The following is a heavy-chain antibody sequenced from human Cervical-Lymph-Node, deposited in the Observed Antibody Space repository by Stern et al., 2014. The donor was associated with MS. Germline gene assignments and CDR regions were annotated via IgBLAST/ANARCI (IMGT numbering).Heavy chain of an antibody. J-gene: IGHJ4*02. Sequence: QVQLVQSGAEVKKPGSSVKVSCKASGGPFLNYAITWLRQAPGQGLEWMGDIDPIFGTTNHAQKFRGRVTITADRSTSTAYMEMSSLRSEDTAVYYCAGPRYNFWGQGTLVVVSS. V-gene: IGHV1-69*06. CDR2: IDPIFGTT. CDR3: AGPRYNF. CDR1: GGPFLNYA. D-gene: IGHD3-9*01.